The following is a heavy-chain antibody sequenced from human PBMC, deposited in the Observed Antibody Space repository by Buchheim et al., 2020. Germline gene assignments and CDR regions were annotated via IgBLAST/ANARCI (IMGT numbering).Heavy chain of an antibody. Sequence: QLQLQESGPGLVKPSETLSLTCSVSGASISSSTYYWGWIRQPPGKGLEWIASIYYSGNTYYNPSLKSRVPISVDTSKTQFSLMLSSVTAADTAVYYCARLTDYWGQGTL. CDR3: ARLTDY. V-gene: IGHV4-39*01. CDR2: IYYSGNT. CDR1: GASISSSTYY. J-gene: IGHJ4*02.